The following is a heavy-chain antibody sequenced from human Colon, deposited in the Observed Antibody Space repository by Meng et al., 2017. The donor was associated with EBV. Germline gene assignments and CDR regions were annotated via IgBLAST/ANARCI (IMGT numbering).Heavy chain of an antibody. CDR1: GGSISSGGYY. V-gene: IGHV4-30-4*01. J-gene: IGHJ4*02. CDR3: ARGAYFDY. CDR2: IYYSGSA. Sequence: QVQLQESGPGLVKPSXXLSLTCTVSGGSISSGGYYWSWIRQHPGKGLEWIGYIYYSGSAFYNPSLKSRVTLSVDRSKNQFSLNLSSVTAADTAVYYCARGAYFDYWGQGTLVTVSS.